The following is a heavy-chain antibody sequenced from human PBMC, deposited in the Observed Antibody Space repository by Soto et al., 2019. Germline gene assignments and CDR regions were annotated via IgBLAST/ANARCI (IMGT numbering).Heavy chain of an antibody. J-gene: IGHJ4*02. Sequence: PSETLSLTCAVSGVSLFGDYWSWVRLPPGKGLEWIGSIYYAGDTTYHPSLQGRVTISVDTSKNHFSLKLSSVTAADTAMYYCARGPYSSSRKDFDYWGQGTQVTVSS. CDR1: GVSLFGDY. CDR3: ARGPYSSSRKDFDY. D-gene: IGHD6-13*01. CDR2: IYYAGDT. V-gene: IGHV4-59*08.